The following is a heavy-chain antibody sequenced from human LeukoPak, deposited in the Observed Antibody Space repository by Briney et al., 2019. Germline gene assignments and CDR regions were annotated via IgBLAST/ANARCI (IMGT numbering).Heavy chain of an antibody. CDR3: ARGFLVGSGLGDFWSGYKSRRLESPFDI. Sequence: GGSLRLSCAASGLTFSSYAMHWVRQAPGKGLEWVAVISYDGSNKYYADSVKGRFTISRDNSKNTLYLQMNSLRAEDTAVYYCARGFLVGSGLGDFWSGYKSRRLESPFDIWGQGTMVTVSS. J-gene: IGHJ3*02. CDR2: ISYDGSNK. D-gene: IGHD3-3*01. CDR1: GLTFSSYA. V-gene: IGHV3-30-3*01.